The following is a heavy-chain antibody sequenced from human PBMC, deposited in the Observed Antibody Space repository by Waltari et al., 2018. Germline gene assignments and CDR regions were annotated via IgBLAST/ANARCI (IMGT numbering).Heavy chain of an antibody. Sequence: SSYYWGWIRQPPGKGLEWIGSIYYSGSTYYNPSLKSRVTISVDTSKNQFSLKLSSVTAADTAVYYCASDIAARPHYWGQGTLVTVSS. V-gene: IGHV4-39*01. CDR3: ASDIAARPHY. D-gene: IGHD6-6*01. CDR2: IYYSGST. CDR1: SSYY. J-gene: IGHJ4*02.